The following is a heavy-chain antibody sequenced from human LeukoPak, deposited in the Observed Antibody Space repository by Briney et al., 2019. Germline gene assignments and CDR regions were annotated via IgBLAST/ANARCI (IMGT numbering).Heavy chain of an antibody. J-gene: IGHJ4*02. Sequence: SETLSLTCAVYGGSFSGYYWSWIRQPPGKGLEWIGEINHSGSTNYNPSLKSRVTISVDTSKNQFSLKLSSVTAADTAVYYCAREGLVGATFFDYWGQGTLVTVSS. CDR3: AREGLVGATFFDY. D-gene: IGHD1-26*01. CDR1: GGSFSGYY. CDR2: INHSGST. V-gene: IGHV4-34*01.